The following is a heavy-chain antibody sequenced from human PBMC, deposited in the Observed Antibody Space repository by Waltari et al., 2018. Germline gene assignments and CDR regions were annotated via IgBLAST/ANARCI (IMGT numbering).Heavy chain of an antibody. CDR2: INHSGST. Sequence: QVQLQQWGAGLLKPSETLSLTCAVYGGSFSGYYWSWIRQPPGKGLEWIGEINHSGSTNYNPSLKSRVTISVDTSKNQFSLKLSSVTAADTAVYYCARGRSIAAGTRYYYYYMDVWGKGTTVTVSS. V-gene: IGHV4-34*01. CDR3: ARGRSIAAGTRYYYYYMDV. J-gene: IGHJ6*03. CDR1: GGSFSGYY. D-gene: IGHD6-6*01.